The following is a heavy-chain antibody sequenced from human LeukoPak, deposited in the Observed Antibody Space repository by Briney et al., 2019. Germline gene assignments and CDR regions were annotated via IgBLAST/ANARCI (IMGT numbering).Heavy chain of an antibody. J-gene: IGHJ4*02. CDR2: IWYDGSNK. V-gene: IGHV3-33*01. Sequence: GGSLRLSCAASGSTFSNYAMHWVRQAPGKGLEWVAVIWYDGSNKYYADSVKGRFTISRDNSKNTLFLQMNSLRVEDTAVYYCARADHGWYTFDYWGQGTLVTVPS. CDR3: ARADHGWYTFDY. CDR1: GSTFSNYA. D-gene: IGHD6-19*01.